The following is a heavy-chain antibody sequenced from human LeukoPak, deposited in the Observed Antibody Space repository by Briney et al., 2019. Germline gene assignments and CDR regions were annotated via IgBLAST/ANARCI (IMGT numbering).Heavy chain of an antibody. J-gene: IGHJ4*02. Sequence: SETLSLTCTVSGGSISSYYWSWIRQPPGKGLEWIGYIYYSGSTNYNPSLKSRVTISVDTSKNQFSLKLSSVTAADTAVYYCARLGRLGELLYNDYWGQGTLVTVSS. D-gene: IGHD3-10*01. CDR3: ARLGRLGELLYNDY. V-gene: IGHV4-59*08. CDR1: GGSISSYY. CDR2: IYYSGST.